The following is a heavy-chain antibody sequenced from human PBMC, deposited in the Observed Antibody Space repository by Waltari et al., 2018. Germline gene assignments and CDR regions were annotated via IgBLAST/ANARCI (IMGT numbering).Heavy chain of an antibody. CDR1: GGSISSHY. J-gene: IGHJ3*02. D-gene: IGHD5-18*01. CDR2: IYYSGST. V-gene: IGHV4-59*11. CDR3: ARAKSGIQLWWGDAFDI. Sequence: QVQLQESGPGLVKPSETLSLTCTVSGGSISSHYWSWIRQPPGKGLEWIGYIYYSGSTNYNPSLKSRVTISVDTSKNQFSLKLSSVTAADTAVYYCARAKSGIQLWWGDAFDIWGQGTMVTVSS.